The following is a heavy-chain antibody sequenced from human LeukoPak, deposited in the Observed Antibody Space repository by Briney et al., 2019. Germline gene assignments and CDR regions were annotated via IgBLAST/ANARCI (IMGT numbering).Heavy chain of an antibody. Sequence: PSQTLSLTCTVSGGSISSGGYYWSWIRQHPGKGLEWIGYIYYSGSTDYNPSLTSRVTMSVDMSKNQFSLKLSSVTAADTAVYYCARAPMRGIPNFDYRGQGTLVTVSS. J-gene: IGHJ4*02. D-gene: IGHD3-22*01. CDR3: ARAPMRGIPNFDY. CDR1: GGSISSGGYY. CDR2: IYYSGST. V-gene: IGHV4-31*03.